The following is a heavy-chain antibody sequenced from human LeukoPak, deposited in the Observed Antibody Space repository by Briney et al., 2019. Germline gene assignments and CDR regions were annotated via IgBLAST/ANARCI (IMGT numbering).Heavy chain of an antibody. J-gene: IGHJ6*02. CDR2: ISSNGGSA. V-gene: IGHV3-64*01. CDR1: GFTFSSYA. CDR3: ARVGYTSYYYYGMDV. D-gene: IGHD6-13*01. Sequence: GGSLRLSCAASGFTFSSYAMHWVRQAPGKGLEYVSAISSNGGSAYYANSVKGRFTISRDNSKNTLYLQMGSLRAEDMAVYYCARVGYTSYYYYGMDVWGQGTTVTVSS.